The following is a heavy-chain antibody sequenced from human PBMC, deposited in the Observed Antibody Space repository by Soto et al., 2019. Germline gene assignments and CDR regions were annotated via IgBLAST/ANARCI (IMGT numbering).Heavy chain of an antibody. V-gene: IGHV3-23*01. CDR2: MSGSDGSR. D-gene: IGHD6-19*01. Sequence: GGSLRLSCAASGFTFSSYAMSWVRQAPGKGLEWVSAMSGSDGSRYYAESVKGRFTISRDNSKNTLYLQMNSLRDEDTALDYCAKVEVGIAVAGFDYWGQGTMFTVSS. J-gene: IGHJ4*02. CDR1: GFTFSSYA. CDR3: AKVEVGIAVAGFDY.